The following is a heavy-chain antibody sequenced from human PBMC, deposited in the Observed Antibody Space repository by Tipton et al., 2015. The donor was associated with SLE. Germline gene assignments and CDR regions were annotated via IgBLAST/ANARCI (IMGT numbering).Heavy chain of an antibody. J-gene: IGHJ2*01. CDR2: INPSGGST. V-gene: IGHV1-8*01. Sequence: QLVQSGAEVKKPGASVKVSCKASGYSYTSYGLTWVRQAPGQGLEWMGIINPSGGSTTYTQKFQGRVTMTRNTSISTAYMELSSLRSEDTAVYYCARGGYFDLWGRGTLVTVSS. CDR3: ARGGYFDL. CDR1: GYSYTSYG.